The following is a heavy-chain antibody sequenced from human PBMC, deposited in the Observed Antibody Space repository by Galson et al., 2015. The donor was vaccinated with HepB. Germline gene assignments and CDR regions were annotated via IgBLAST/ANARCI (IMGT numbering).Heavy chain of an antibody. D-gene: IGHD2-21*02. J-gene: IGHJ3*02. CDR1: GFTFSDYY. CDR2: ISSSGSTI. Sequence: LRLSCAASGFTFSDYYMTWIRQAPGKGLEWVSYISSSGSTIYSADSVKGRFAISRDNAENSLFLQMNSLRAEDTAVYYCARDLFRTGVVTATSGAFNMWGQGTMVTVSS. CDR3: ARDLFRTGVVTATSGAFNM. V-gene: IGHV3-11*04.